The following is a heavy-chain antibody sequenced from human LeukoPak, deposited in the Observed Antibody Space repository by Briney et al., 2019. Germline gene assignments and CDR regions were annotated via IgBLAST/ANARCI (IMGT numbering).Heavy chain of an antibody. CDR3: AGTYYYDKGAFDI. Sequence: GGSLRLSCAASGFTFSSYAMHWVRQAPGKGLEWVSVIYSGGSTYYADSVEGRFTISRDNSKNTLYLQMNSLRAEDTAVYYCAGTYYYDKGAFDIWGQGTMVTVSS. D-gene: IGHD3-22*01. CDR1: GFTFSSYA. V-gene: IGHV3-53*01. J-gene: IGHJ3*02. CDR2: IYSGGST.